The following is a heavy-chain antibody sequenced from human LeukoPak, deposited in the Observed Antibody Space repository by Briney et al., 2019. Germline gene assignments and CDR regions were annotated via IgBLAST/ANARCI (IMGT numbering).Heavy chain of an antibody. CDR1: GFSFSSYA. CDR3: ARDNVRLATANYYYYMDV. V-gene: IGHV3-30*19. Sequence: GGSLRLSYAASGFSFSSYAMHWVRQAPGKGPEWVAVISYDGSNQYYADSVKGRFTISRDNSKNTLDLQMNSLRVEDTAVYYCARDNVRLATANYYYYMDVWGKGTTVTVSS. J-gene: IGHJ6*03. CDR2: ISYDGSNQ. D-gene: IGHD6-13*01.